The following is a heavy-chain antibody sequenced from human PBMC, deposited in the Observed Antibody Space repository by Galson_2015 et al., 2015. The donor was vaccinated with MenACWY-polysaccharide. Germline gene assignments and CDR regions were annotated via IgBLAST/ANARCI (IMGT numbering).Heavy chain of an antibody. Sequence: SLTLSCAASGFSFSTYWTHWARHAPGKGLVWVSRSNAVGSATDHADSARGRCTSSRHNAQSTLSLEMNSLRAEATAVYYCTKAGAKYCRGSSCYFNWFDPWRQGTLVTVSS. CDR3: TKAGAKYCRGSSCYFNWFDP. D-gene: IGHD2-15*01. CDR1: GFSFSTYW. V-gene: IGHV3-74*01. J-gene: IGHJ5*02. CDR2: SNAVGSAT.